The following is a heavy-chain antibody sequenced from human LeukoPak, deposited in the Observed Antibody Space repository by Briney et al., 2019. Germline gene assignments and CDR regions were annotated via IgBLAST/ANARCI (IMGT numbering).Heavy chain of an antibody. CDR1: GYTFTGSY. V-gene: IGHV1-2*02. D-gene: IGHD3-9*01. Sequence: ASVKVSCKASGYTFTGSYMHWVRQAPGQGLEWMGWINLNSGGTNYAQKFQVRVTMTRDTSISTAYMELSRLRSDDTAVYYYARSPHILTGENFDYWGQGTLVTVSS. CDR3: ARSPHILTGENFDY. J-gene: IGHJ4*02. CDR2: INLNSGGT.